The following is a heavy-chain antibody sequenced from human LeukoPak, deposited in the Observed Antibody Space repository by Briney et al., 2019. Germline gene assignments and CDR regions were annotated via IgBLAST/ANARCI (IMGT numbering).Heavy chain of an antibody. CDR2: INHSGST. J-gene: IGHJ4*02. Sequence: ASETLSLTCAVYGGSFSGYYWSWIRQPPGKGLELIGEINHSGSTNYNPSLKSRVTISVDTSRNQFSLKLSSVTAADTAVYYCARAASNYPFGYWGQGTLVTVSS. V-gene: IGHV4-34*01. D-gene: IGHD4-11*01. CDR3: ARAASNYPFGY. CDR1: GGSFSGYY.